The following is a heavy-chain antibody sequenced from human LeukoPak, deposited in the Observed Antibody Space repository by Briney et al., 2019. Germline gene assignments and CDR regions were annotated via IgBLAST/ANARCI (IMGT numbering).Heavy chain of an antibody. V-gene: IGHV3-7*01. CDR2: IKQDGGEE. D-gene: IGHD4-17*01. CDR3: ARDKSADYGDSYFDS. CDR1: GFIFSSYW. Sequence: GGSLRLSCAASGFIFSSYWMSWVRQAPGKGLEWVANIKQDGGEEHYVDSVKGRFTISRDNSRNSLYLQMNSLRDEDTAVYYCARDKSADYGDSYFDSWGQGILVTVSS. J-gene: IGHJ4*02.